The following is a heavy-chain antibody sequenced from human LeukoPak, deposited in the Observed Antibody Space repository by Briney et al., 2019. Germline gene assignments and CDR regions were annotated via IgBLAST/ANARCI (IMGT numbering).Heavy chain of an antibody. Sequence: GGSLRLSCAASAFTFSSYWMSWVRQAPGKGLEWVATMKQDGSEKYFVDSVKGRFTISRDNAKNSLYLQMNSLRVEDTAVYYCARVRGGEVWGSHPLDYWGQGTLVTVSS. V-gene: IGHV3-7*01. D-gene: IGHD3-16*01. CDR1: AFTFSSYW. CDR3: ARVRGGEVWGSHPLDY. J-gene: IGHJ4*02. CDR2: MKQDGSEK.